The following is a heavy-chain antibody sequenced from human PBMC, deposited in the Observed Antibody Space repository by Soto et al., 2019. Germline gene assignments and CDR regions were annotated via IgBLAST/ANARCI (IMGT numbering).Heavy chain of an antibody. V-gene: IGHV4-59*01. Sequence: SETLSLTCTVSGGSISSYYWSWIRQPPGKGLEWIGYIYYSGSTNYNPSLKNRVTISVDTSKNQFSLKLSSVTAADTAVYYCARDLEGTVNWFDPWGQGTLVTV. J-gene: IGHJ5*02. CDR1: GGSISSYY. D-gene: IGHD1-1*01. CDR2: IYYSGST. CDR3: ARDLEGTVNWFDP.